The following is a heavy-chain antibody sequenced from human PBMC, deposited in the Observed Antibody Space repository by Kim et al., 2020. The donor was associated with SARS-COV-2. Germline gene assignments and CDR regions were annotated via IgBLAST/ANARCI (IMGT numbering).Heavy chain of an antibody. J-gene: IGHJ1*01. CDR3: ARAYCTNGVCYRYFQH. CDR1: GGSISSSSYY. D-gene: IGHD2-8*01. V-gene: IGHV4-39*07. Sequence: SETLSLTCTVSGGSISSSSYYWGWIRQPPGKGLEWIGSIYYSGSTYYNPFLKSRVTISVDTSKNQFSLKLSSVTAADTAVYYCARAYCTNGVCYRYFQHWGQGTLVTVSS. CDR2: IYYSGST.